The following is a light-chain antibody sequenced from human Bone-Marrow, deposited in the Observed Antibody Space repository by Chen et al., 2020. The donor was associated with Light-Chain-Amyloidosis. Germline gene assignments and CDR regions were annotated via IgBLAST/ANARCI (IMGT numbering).Light chain of an antibody. Sequence: DIVMTQSPLSLPVSPGEPASISCRSSQSLLHSNGYNYLDWYVQKPGQSPQLLIYLGSNRASGVPNRFSGSGSGTDFTLTISRVEAEDVGVYYCMQALQTPCAFGQGTKVEIK. CDR2: LGS. CDR1: QSLLHSNGYNY. J-gene: IGKJ1*01. V-gene: IGKV2-28*01. CDR3: MQALQTPCA.